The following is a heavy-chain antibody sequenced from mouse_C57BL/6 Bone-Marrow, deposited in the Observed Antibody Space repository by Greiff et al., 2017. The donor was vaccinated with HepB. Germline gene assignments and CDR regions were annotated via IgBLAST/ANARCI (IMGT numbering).Heavy chain of an antibody. CDR3: ARGGGYYYGSSPYYFDY. CDR1: GYTFTSYW. J-gene: IGHJ2*01. Sequence: VQLQQPGAELVKPGASVKMSCKASGYTFTSYWITWVKQRPGQGLEWIGDIYPGSGSTNYNEKFKSKATLTVDTSSSTAYMQLSSLTSEDSAVYYCARGGGYYYGSSPYYFDYWGQGTTLTVSS. D-gene: IGHD1-1*01. CDR2: IYPGSGST. V-gene: IGHV1-55*01.